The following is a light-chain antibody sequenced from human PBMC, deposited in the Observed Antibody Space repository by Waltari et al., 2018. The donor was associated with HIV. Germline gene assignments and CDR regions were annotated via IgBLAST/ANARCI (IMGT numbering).Light chain of an antibody. V-gene: IGLV3-21*02. CDR2: DDS. Sequence: SYVLTQPPSVSVAPGQTAKITSGGNNIEEKSVHWYQQKAGQAPVLVVHDDSDRPSGIPDRFSGAKSEKKATLTISGVEAGDEADYYCQVWDRSSGHLYVFGAGTKVTVL. J-gene: IGLJ1*01. CDR3: QVWDRSSGHLYV. CDR1: NIEEKS.